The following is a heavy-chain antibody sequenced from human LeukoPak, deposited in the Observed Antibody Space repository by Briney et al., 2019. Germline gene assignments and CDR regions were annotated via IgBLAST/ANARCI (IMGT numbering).Heavy chain of an antibody. V-gene: IGHV4-59*12. CDR3: ARGEVTMIVVVAYNWFDP. CDR1: GDSITSYF. CDR2: IYYSGST. J-gene: IGHJ5*02. D-gene: IGHD3-22*01. Sequence: SETLSLTCTVSGDSITSYFWTWIRQPPGKGLEWIGYIYYSGSTNYNPSLKSRVTISVDTSKNQFSLKLSSVTAADTAVYYCARGEVTMIVVVAYNWFDPWGQGTLVTVSS.